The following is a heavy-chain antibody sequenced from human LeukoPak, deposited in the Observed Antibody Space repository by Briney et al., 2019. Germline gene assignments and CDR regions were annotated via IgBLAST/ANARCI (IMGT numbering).Heavy chain of an antibody. CDR2: INPNSGGT. D-gene: IGHD3-10*01. CDR3: ARVYDYYGSGSYLFDY. J-gene: IGHJ4*02. V-gene: IGHV1-2*02. CDR1: GYTFTGYY. Sequence: ASVKVSCKASGYTFTGYYMHWVRQAPGQGLGWMGWINPNSGGTNYAQKFQGRVTMTRDTSISTAYMELSRLRSDDTAVYYCARVYDYYGSGSYLFDYWGQGTLVTVSS.